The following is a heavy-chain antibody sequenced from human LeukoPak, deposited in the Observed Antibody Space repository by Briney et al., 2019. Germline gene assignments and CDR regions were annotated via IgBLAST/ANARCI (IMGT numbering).Heavy chain of an antibody. CDR3: ARVDLLTGYYFFDY. Sequence: ASVKVSCRASGYTFSSDGITWARQAPGQGLEWVGWIRGDNGNTNYAQKLQGRVTMTTDTSTSTAYMELRSLGSDETAVYYCARVDLLTGYYFFDYWGQGTLVTVSS. V-gene: IGHV1-18*01. D-gene: IGHD3-9*01. CDR1: GYTFSSDG. CDR2: IRGDNGNT. J-gene: IGHJ4*02.